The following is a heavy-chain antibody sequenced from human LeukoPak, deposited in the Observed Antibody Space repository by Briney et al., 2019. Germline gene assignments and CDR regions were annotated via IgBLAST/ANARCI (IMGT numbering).Heavy chain of an antibody. D-gene: IGHD1-20*01. CDR2: INWNGGRT. V-gene: IGHV3-20*04. Sequence: RAGGSLRLSCAASGFMFDDYGMSWVRQAPGKGLEWVSGINWNGGRTGYADSVKGRFTISRDNAKNSLYLQMNSPRAEDTAVYYCARDPPFIIGTTFFDYWGQGTLVTVSS. CDR1: GFMFDDYG. J-gene: IGHJ4*02. CDR3: ARDPPFIIGTTFFDY.